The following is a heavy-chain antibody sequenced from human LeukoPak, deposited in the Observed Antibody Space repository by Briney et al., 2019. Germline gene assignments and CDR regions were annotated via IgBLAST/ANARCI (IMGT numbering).Heavy chain of an antibody. J-gene: IGHJ4*02. D-gene: IGHD6-13*01. V-gene: IGHV3-48*03. CDR2: ISSSSSTI. CDR3: ARDSSSWSKTFDY. CDR1: GFTFSSYE. Sequence: GSLRLSCAASGFTFSSYEMNWVRQAPGKGLEWVSYISSSSSTIYYADSVKGRFTISRDNAKNSLYLQMNSLRAEDTAVYYCARDSSSWSKTFDYWGQGTLVTVSS.